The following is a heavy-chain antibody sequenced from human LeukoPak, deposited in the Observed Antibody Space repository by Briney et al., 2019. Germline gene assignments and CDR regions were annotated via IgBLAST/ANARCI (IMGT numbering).Heavy chain of an antibody. CDR3: ARGKYVWGSSVDY. J-gene: IGHJ4*02. Sequence: SETLSLTCTVSGGSISSYYWSWIRQPPGKGLEWIGYIYYSGSTNYNPSLKSRVTISVDTSKNQFSLKLSSVTAADTAVYYCARGKYVWGSSVDYWGQGTLVTVSS. CDR2: IYYSGST. D-gene: IGHD3-16*01. CDR1: GGSISSYY. V-gene: IGHV4-59*08.